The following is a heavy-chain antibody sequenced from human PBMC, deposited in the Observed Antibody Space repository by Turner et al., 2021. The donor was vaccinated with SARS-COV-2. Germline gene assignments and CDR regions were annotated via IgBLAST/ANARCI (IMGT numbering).Heavy chain of an antibody. CDR3: AIDRKYITGRSVLYYFDH. V-gene: IGHV4-4*07. CDR1: GGSISSSY. Sequence: QVPLQESGPGLVKPSETLSLTCTVSGGSISSSYWSWIRQPAGKGLEWIGRIYTIDLTTYNPSLNSRVTMSVDTSKNQFSLRLTSVTAADTAVYYCAIDRKYITGRSVLYYFDHGGPGTLVTVSS. J-gene: IGHJ4*02. CDR2: IYTIDLT. D-gene: IGHD6-19*01.